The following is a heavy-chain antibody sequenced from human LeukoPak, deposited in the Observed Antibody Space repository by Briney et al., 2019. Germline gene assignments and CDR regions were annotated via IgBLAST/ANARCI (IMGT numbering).Heavy chain of an antibody. D-gene: IGHD3-22*01. CDR2: ISGSGDST. Sequence: PGGSLRLSCAASGFTVSNNYMSWVRQAPGKGLEWVSGISGSGDSTYYADSVKGRFTISRDISKNTLYLQMNSLRAEDTAIYYCAKDGGYYHFDYWGQGTLVTVSS. CDR3: AKDGGYYHFDY. CDR1: GFTVSNNY. J-gene: IGHJ4*02. V-gene: IGHV3-23*01.